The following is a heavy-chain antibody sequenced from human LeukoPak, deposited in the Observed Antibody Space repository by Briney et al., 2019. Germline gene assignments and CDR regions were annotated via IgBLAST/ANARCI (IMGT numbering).Heavy chain of an antibody. V-gene: IGHV3-23*01. CDR2: ISGSGGST. CDR1: GFTFSSYA. CDR3: ARGAGYSSSWALYNWFDP. J-gene: IGHJ5*02. D-gene: IGHD6-13*01. Sequence: PGGSLRLSCAASGFTFSSYAMSWVRQAPGKGLEWVSAISGSGGSTYYADSVKGRFTISRDNSKNTLYLQMNSLRAEDTAVYYCARGAGYSSSWALYNWFDPGGQGTLVTVSS.